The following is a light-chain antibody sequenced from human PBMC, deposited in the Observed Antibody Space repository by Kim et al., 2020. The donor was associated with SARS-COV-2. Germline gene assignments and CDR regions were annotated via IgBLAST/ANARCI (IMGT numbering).Light chain of an antibody. J-gene: IGLJ3*02. CDR3: QTWLPGIRV. CDR1: LGHSRYA. Sequence: PVHHSCTLSLGHSRYAIAWHQQQPEKGPRFLMKVNSDCSHCWGDWLPDRFSCSSSGFDRYLTISSLQSEDEADYCCQTWLPGIRVFGGGTQLTVL. V-gene: IGLV4-69*02. CDR2: VNSDCSH.